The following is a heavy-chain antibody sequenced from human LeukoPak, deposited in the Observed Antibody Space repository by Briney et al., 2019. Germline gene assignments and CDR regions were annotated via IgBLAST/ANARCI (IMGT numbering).Heavy chain of an antibody. CDR2: ISYDGGNK. J-gene: IGHJ4*02. D-gene: IGHD6-19*01. V-gene: IGHV3-30*18. CDR3: AKDPSSAVAGGFYFES. Sequence: GGSLRLSCAASGFTFSSYGMHWVRQGPGKGLEWVAVISYDGGNKYYADSVKGRFTISRDNSKNTVYLQMNSLRADDTAVYYCAKDPSSAVAGGFYFESWGQGTLVTVSS. CDR1: GFTFSSYG.